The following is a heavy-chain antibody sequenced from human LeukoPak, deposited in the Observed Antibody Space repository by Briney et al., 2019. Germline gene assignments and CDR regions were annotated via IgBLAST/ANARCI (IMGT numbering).Heavy chain of an antibody. CDR2: ISSSGSTI. CDR3: ARALTAALVDY. D-gene: IGHD6-13*01. J-gene: IGHJ4*02. CDR1: GFTFSSYE. V-gene: IGHV3-48*03. Sequence: GGSLRLSCAASGFTFSSYEMNWVRQAPGKGLEWVSYISSSGSTIYYADSVKGRFTISRDNAKNSLYLQMNSLRAEDTAVYYCARALTAALVDYWGQGTLVTVSS.